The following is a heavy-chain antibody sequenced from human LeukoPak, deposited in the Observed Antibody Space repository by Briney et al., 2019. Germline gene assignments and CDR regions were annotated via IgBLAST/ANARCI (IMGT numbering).Heavy chain of an antibody. V-gene: IGHV3-21*01. CDR2: ISSSSSYI. Sequence: GGSLRLSCAASGFTFSSYSMTWVRQAAGKGLEWFSSISSSSSYIYYADSVMGIFAISRNNAKNSLYLQMNSLRAEDTAVYYCAGMGVTNFDYWGQGTLVTVSS. CDR3: AGMGVTNFDY. J-gene: IGHJ4*02. D-gene: IGHD2-21*02. CDR1: GFTFSSYS.